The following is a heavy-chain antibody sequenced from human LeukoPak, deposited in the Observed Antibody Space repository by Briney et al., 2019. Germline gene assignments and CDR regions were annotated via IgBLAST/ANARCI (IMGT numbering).Heavy chain of an antibody. J-gene: IGHJ4*02. Sequence: PGRSLRLSCAASGFTFSSYAMHWVRQAPGKGLEWVAVISYDGSNKYYAGSVKGRFTISRDNSKNTLYLQMNSLRAEDTAVYYCARDRPYSSGWYPDYWGQGTLVTVSS. CDR1: GFTFSSYA. D-gene: IGHD6-19*01. V-gene: IGHV3-30-3*01. CDR2: ISYDGSNK. CDR3: ARDRPYSSGWYPDY.